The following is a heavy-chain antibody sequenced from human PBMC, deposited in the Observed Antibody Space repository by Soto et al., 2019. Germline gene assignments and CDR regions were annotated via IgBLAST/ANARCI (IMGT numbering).Heavy chain of an antibody. CDR2: INAGNGNT. Sequence: QVQLVQSGAEVKKPGASVKVSCKASGYTFTSYAMHWVRQAPGQRLEWMGWINAGNGNTKYSQKFQGRVTITRDTSASTAYMELSSLRSEDKAVYYCARDRYYDILPGYSVQGYFDYWGQGTLVTVSS. CDR1: GYTFTSYA. J-gene: IGHJ4*02. CDR3: ARDRYYDILPGYSVQGYFDY. V-gene: IGHV1-3*01. D-gene: IGHD3-9*01.